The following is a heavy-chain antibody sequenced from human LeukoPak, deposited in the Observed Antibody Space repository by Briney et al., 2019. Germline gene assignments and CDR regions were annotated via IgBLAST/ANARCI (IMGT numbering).Heavy chain of an antibody. CDR2: INSDGSTT. Sequence: GGSLRLSCAASGFTFSSSWMNWVRQVPGKGLVWISRINSDGSTTNYADSVKGRFTISRDNAKNTLYLQMDSLRAEDTAVYYCARGGCTGGSCNSPNWFDPWGQGTLVTVSS. D-gene: IGHD2-15*01. CDR1: GFTFSSSW. J-gene: IGHJ5*02. V-gene: IGHV3-74*01. CDR3: ARGGCTGGSCNSPNWFDP.